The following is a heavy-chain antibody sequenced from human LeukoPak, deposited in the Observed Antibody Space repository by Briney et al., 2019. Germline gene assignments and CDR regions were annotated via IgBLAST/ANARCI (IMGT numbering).Heavy chain of an antibody. CDR3: ARGCCTTISCFHDC. CDR2: ISYDVTNK. D-gene: IGHD2-8*01. CDR1: GFTFSRYA. J-gene: IGHJ4*02. V-gene: IGHV3-30*04. Sequence: PRSSPRLSSPASGFTFSRYAFHWIRHDPSKFLDLVAAISYDVTNKYHADSLQGRFTISRDNSKNTLYLQMNTLRTKDTSVYYCARGCCTTISCFHDCWRQGTLVTVSS.